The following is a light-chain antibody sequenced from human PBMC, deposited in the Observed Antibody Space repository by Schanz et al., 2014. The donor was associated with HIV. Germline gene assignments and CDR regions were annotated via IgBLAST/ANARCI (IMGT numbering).Light chain of an antibody. CDR2: EVS. CDR3: SSYTTSSTLV. Sequence: QSALTQPASVSGSPGQSITISCTGTSSDVGGYNYVSWYQQHPGRAPKVMIYEVSKRPSGVSNRFSGSKSGSTASLTISGLQAEDEADYYCSSYTTSSTLVFGTGTQLTVL. J-gene: IGLJ1*01. CDR1: SSDVGGYNY. V-gene: IGLV2-14*01.